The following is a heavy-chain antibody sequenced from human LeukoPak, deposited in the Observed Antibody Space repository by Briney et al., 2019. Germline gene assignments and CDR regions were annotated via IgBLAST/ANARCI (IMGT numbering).Heavy chain of an antibody. V-gene: IGHV4-59*08. Sequence: PSETLSLTCTVSGGSISSYYWSWVRQPPGKGLEWIGYIYYSGSTNYNPSLKSRVTISVDTSKNQFSLKLSSVTAADTAVYYCAITSGYCSSTSCYPAYDAFDIWGQGTMVTVSS. CDR3: AITSGYCSSTSCYPAYDAFDI. J-gene: IGHJ3*02. D-gene: IGHD2-2*01. CDR1: GGSISSYY. CDR2: IYYSGST.